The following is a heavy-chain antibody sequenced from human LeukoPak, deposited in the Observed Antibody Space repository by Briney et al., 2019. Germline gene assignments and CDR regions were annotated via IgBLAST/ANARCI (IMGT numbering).Heavy chain of an antibody. CDR1: GFIFSYYG. Sequence: PGRSLRLSCAASGFIFSYYGMHWVRQAPGKGLEWAAVIWYDGSNRYYADSLKGRFTISRDNSKNTLYLQMNSLTADDTAVYYCARDPLGVLGYFDYWGQGTLVTVSS. CDR3: ARDPLGVLGYFDY. CDR2: IWYDGSNR. D-gene: IGHD3-16*01. V-gene: IGHV3-33*01. J-gene: IGHJ4*02.